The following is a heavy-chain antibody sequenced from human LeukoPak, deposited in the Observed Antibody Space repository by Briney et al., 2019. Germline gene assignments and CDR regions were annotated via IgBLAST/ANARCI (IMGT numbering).Heavy chain of an antibody. D-gene: IGHD1-26*01. V-gene: IGHV3-74*01. CDR2: INTDGSST. Sequence: GGSLRLSCAASGFTFSSYWVHWVRQGPGKGLVWVSRINTDGSSTSYADSVKGRFTISRDNAKNTLYLQMNSLTAEDTVVYYCARAGSYRFDYWGQGTLVTVSS. J-gene: IGHJ4*02. CDR3: ARAGSYRFDY. CDR1: GFTFSSYW.